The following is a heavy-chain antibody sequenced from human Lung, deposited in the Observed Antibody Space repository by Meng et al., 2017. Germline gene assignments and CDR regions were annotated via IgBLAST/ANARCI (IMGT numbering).Heavy chain of an antibody. CDR1: GYNLPDYY. CDR2: IDPKSGDT. J-gene: IGHJ4*02. V-gene: IGHV1-2*06. CDR3: ARDEDISAAGKLFGDY. D-gene: IGHD6-13*01. Sequence: VQLVQSGAEVKTPGASVKVSCKPSGYNLPDYYIHWVRLAPGQGLEWMGHIDPKSGDTRYAQKFQGRVTMTGDTSIGTAYMELTGLRSDDTALYYCARDEDISAAGKLFGDYWGQGTLVTVSS.